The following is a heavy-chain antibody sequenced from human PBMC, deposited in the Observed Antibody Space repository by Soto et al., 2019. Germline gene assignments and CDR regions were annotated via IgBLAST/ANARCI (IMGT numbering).Heavy chain of an antibody. J-gene: IGHJ6*02. CDR1: GFTFSSYA. Sequence: LRLSCAASGFTFSSYAMHWVRQAPGKGLEWVAVISYDGSNKYYADSVKGRFTISRDNSKNTLYLQMNSLRAEDTAVYYCAGANVLLWFGELSFYYYYGMDVWGQGTTVTV. CDR3: AGANVLLWFGELSFYYYYGMDV. CDR2: ISYDGSNK. D-gene: IGHD3-10*01. V-gene: IGHV3-30-3*01.